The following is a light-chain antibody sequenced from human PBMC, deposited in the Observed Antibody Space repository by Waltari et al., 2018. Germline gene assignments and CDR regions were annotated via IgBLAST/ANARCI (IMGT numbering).Light chain of an antibody. CDR3: SSYISSSTLEL. Sequence: QSALTQPASVSGSPGQSITISCTGTSSDVGAYHYVSWYQPHPGKAPNLMIFDVSNRPSGVSNRFSGSKSGNTASLTISGLQAEDEAGYYCSSYISSSTLELFGGGTSLTVL. CDR2: DVS. V-gene: IGLV2-14*03. CDR1: SSDVGAYHY. J-gene: IGLJ2*01.